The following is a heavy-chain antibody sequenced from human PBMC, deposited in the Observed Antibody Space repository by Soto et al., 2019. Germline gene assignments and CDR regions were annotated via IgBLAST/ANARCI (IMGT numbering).Heavy chain of an antibody. J-gene: IGHJ4*02. CDR1: GFTFTNAW. Sequence: GGSLRLSCAASGFTFTNAWMNWVRQAPGKGLEWVGRIKSKTDYGTTDYAAPVKGRFTISRDDSKNTLYLQMNSLKTEDTAVYDCTTDGPFTVPGDDWGQGTLVTVSS. D-gene: IGHD4-17*01. CDR3: TTDGPFTVPGDD. V-gene: IGHV3-15*07. CDR2: IKSKTDYGTT.